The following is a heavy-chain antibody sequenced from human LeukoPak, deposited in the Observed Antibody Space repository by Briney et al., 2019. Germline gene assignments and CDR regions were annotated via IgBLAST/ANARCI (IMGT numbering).Heavy chain of an antibody. V-gene: IGHV3-48*01. J-gene: IGHJ4*02. CDR1: GFTFSGYS. CDR2: ITTTSSTT. D-gene: IGHD6-13*01. CDR3: ASGPTPGVAAAADY. Sequence: GGSLRPSCAASGFTFSGYSMHWVRQAPGKGLEWISYITTTSSTTYYTDSVEGRFTISRDNARNSLYLQMNSLRADDTAVYYCASGPTPGVAAAADYWGQRTLVTVSS.